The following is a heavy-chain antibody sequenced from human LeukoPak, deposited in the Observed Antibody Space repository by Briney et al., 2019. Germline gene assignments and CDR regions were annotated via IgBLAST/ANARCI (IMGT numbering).Heavy chain of an antibody. CDR1: GFTFSSYG. V-gene: IGHV3-30*18. J-gene: IGHJ6*02. D-gene: IGHD6-6*01. Sequence: PGRSLRLSCAASGFTFSSYGMHWVRQAPGKGLEWVAVISYDGSNKYYADSVKGRFTISRDNSKNTLYLQMNSLRAEDTAVYYCAKDIAARLGGGGGYYYYGMDAWGQGTTVTVSS. CDR2: ISYDGSNK. CDR3: AKDIAARLGGGGGYYYYGMDA.